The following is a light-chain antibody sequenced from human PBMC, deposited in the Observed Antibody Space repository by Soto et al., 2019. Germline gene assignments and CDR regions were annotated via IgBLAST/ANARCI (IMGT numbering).Light chain of an antibody. Sequence: DIQMTQSPSSLSASIGDRVTITCQASQDISTYLNWYQQIPGKAPLLLIYNASFLDIGVPSRFSGSGSGTHFTFTITSLQPEDIATYSCQQYDNLPLTFGPGTKLDIK. CDR1: QDISTY. J-gene: IGKJ3*01. CDR2: NAS. V-gene: IGKV1-33*01. CDR3: QQYDNLPLT.